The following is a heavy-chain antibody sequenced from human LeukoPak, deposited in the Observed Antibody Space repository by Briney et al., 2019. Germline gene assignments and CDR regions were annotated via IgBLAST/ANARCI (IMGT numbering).Heavy chain of an antibody. J-gene: IGHJ4*02. CDR1: GFTFSSYS. Sequence: GGSLRLSCAASGFTFSSYSMNWVRQAPGKGLEWVSSISSSDTYIYHADSVKGRFTISRDNAKNSLYLQMNSLRAEDTAVYYCARIYGGNSYYFDCWGQGTLVTVSS. CDR2: ISSSDTYI. CDR3: ARIYGGNSYYFDC. D-gene: IGHD4-23*01. V-gene: IGHV3-21*01.